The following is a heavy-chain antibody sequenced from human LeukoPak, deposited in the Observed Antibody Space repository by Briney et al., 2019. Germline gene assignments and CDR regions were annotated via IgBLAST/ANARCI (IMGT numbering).Heavy chain of an antibody. V-gene: IGHV3-7*05. D-gene: IGHD3-10*01. J-gene: IGHJ4*02. CDR1: GFTFSSYW. Sequence: GGSLRLSCAASGFTFSSYWMSWVRQAPGKGLEWVANIKQDGSEKYYVDSVKGRFTISRNNAKNSLYLQMNSLRAEDTAVYYCARDYYGSGSYPYYFDYWGQGTLVTASS. CDR2: IKQDGSEK. CDR3: ARDYYGSGSYPYYFDY.